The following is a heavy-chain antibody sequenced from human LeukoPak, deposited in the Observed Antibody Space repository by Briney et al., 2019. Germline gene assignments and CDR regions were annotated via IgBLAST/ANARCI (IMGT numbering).Heavy chain of an antibody. Sequence: ASVKVSCKASGYTFTSYGISWVRQAPGQGLEWMGWISAYNGNTNYAQKLQGRVTMTTDTSTSTAYMELRSLRSDDTAVYYCAREAHYDFWSALNRGHYYYYGMDVWGQGTTVTVSS. V-gene: IGHV1-18*01. J-gene: IGHJ6*02. CDR2: ISAYNGNT. CDR1: GYTFTSYG. CDR3: AREAHYDFWSALNRGHYYYYGMDV. D-gene: IGHD3-3*01.